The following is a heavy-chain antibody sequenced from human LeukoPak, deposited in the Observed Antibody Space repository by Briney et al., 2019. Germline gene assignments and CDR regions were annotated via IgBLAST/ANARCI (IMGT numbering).Heavy chain of an antibody. Sequence: GGSLRLSCAASGFTFSSYAMSWVRQAPGKGLEWVSAISGSGGSTYYADSVKGRFTISRDNSKNTLYLQMNSLRAEDTAVYYCAKNSVVTIFGVVTNDAFDIWGQGTMVTVSS. V-gene: IGHV3-23*01. D-gene: IGHD3-3*01. CDR3: AKNSVVTIFGVVTNDAFDI. CDR1: GFTFSSYA. CDR2: ISGSGGST. J-gene: IGHJ3*02.